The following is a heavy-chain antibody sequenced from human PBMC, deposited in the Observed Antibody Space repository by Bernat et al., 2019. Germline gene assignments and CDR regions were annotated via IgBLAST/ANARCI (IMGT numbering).Heavy chain of an antibody. CDR2: ISYDGSNK. Sequence: QVQLVESGGGLVKPGGSLRLSCAASGFTFSSYGMHWVRQAPGKGLEWVAVISYDGSNKYYADSVKGRFTISRDNSKNTLYLQMNSLRAEDTAVYYCAKSGYYGSGSYYNCWGQGTLVTVSS. CDR1: GFTFSSYG. V-gene: IGHV3-30*18. J-gene: IGHJ4*02. CDR3: AKSGYYGSGSYYNC. D-gene: IGHD3-10*01.